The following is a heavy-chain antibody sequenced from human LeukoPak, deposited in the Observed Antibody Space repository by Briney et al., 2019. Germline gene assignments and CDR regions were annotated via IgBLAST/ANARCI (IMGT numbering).Heavy chain of an antibody. CDR1: GFTFSSYG. Sequence: GGSLRLXCAASGFTFSSYGMHWVRQAPGKGLEWVAFIRYDGSNKYYADSVKGRFTISRDNSKNTLYLQMNSLRAEDTAVYYCAYSYDSSGCIDYWGQGTLVTVSS. V-gene: IGHV3-30*02. CDR2: IRYDGSNK. D-gene: IGHD3-22*01. CDR3: AYSYDSSGCIDY. J-gene: IGHJ4*02.